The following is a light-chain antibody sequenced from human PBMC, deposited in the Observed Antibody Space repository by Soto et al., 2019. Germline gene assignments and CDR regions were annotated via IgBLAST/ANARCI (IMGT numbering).Light chain of an antibody. CDR1: QSLSSSY. J-gene: IGKJ5*01. V-gene: IGKV3-20*01. Sequence: EIVLTQSPVTLSLSPLEIGTRCVRASQSLSSSYFAWYQHKPGQGPRLLIYGTFTRATGIPDRFSGSGSGTDFTLTINRLETEDFAVYYCQQNETLITFGQGTRLEIK. CDR3: QQNETLIT. CDR2: GTF.